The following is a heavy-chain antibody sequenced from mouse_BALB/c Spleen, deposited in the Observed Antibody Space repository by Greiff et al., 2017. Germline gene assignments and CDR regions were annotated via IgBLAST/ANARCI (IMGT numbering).Heavy chain of an antibody. J-gene: IGHJ4*01. V-gene: IGHV5-17*02. CDR3: ARAYYYGSSYVGYAMDY. Sequence: EVQRVESGGGLVKPGGSLKLSCAASGFTFSSFGMHWVRQAPEKGLEWVAYISSGSSTIYYADTVKGRFTISRDNPKNTLFLQMTSLRSEDTAMYYCARAYYYGSSYVGYAMDYWGQGTSVTVSS. CDR2: ISSGSSTI. D-gene: IGHD1-1*01. CDR1: GFTFSSFG.